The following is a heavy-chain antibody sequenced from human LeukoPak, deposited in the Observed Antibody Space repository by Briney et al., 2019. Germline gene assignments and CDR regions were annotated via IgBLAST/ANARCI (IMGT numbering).Heavy chain of an antibody. CDR2: IYYSGST. D-gene: IGHD3-16*02. J-gene: IGHJ4*02. CDR1: GRFISLYY. Sequence: SDTLSLTCTVSGRFISLYYWIWIRQPPAKGLVGIGYIYYSGSTNYNPSLKSRVTISVDTSKNQFSLKLSSVTAADTAVYYCAIIRLGELSFDYWGQGTLVTVSS. V-gene: IGHV4-59*07. CDR3: AIIRLGELSFDY.